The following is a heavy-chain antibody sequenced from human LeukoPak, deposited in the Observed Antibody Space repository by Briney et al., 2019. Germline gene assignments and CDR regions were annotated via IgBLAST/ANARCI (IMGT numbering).Heavy chain of an antibody. CDR3: ARESSGYYYYYYYYMDV. D-gene: IGHD3-22*01. CDR1: GFTFSSYE. J-gene: IGHJ6*03. Sequence: GGSLRLSCAASGFTFSSYEMNWVRQAPGKGLEWVSYISSSGSTIYYADSVKGRFTISRDNAKNSLYLQMNSLRAEDTAVYYCARESSGYYYYYYYYMDVWGKGTTVTISS. V-gene: IGHV3-48*03. CDR2: ISSSGSTI.